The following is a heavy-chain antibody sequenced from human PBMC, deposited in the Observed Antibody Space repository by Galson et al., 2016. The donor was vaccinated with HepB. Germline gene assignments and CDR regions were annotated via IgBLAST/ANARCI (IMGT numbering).Heavy chain of an antibody. CDR2: INSDGSST. CDR1: GFIFSTYW. Sequence: SLRLSCAASGFIFSTYWMHWVRQAPGKGLVWVSRINSDGSSTTYADSVKGRFTISRDNAKNTLYLQMNSLRAEDTAVYYCASFTLAQPWACWGQGTLVTVSS. CDR3: ASFTLAQPWAC. J-gene: IGHJ4*02. V-gene: IGHV3-74*01. D-gene: IGHD6-13*01.